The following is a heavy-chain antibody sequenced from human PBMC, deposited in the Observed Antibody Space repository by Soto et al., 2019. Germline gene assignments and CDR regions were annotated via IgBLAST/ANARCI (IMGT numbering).Heavy chain of an antibody. Sequence: LRLCCAASGFIFTDYAMTWVRQAPGKGLEWVSVISGSGVSIYYTDSVRGRFTISRDNSKNTLYLQMNSLKPEDTAFYYCAKALYGSSSSPIDYWGQGTLVTVSS. CDR2: ISGSGVSI. J-gene: IGHJ4*02. CDR3: AKALYGSSSSPIDY. D-gene: IGHD6-13*01. CDR1: GFIFTDYA. V-gene: IGHV3-23*01.